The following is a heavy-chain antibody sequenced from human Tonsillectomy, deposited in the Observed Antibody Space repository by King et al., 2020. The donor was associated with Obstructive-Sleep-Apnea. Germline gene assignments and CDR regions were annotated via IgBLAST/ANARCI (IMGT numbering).Heavy chain of an antibody. J-gene: IGHJ4*02. CDR1: GFPFSGYS. CDR3: ALEVGNADEGYYFDY. Sequence: VQLVESGGGLVQPGGSLRLSCEASGFPFSGYSMNWVRQAPGKGLEWVSYIQNSGGLIYYADSVKGRFAISRDNAKNSLFLQMHSRRADDAAVYYCALEVGNADEGYYFDYWCQGTPVTVSS. V-gene: IGHV3-48*04. CDR2: IQNSGGLI.